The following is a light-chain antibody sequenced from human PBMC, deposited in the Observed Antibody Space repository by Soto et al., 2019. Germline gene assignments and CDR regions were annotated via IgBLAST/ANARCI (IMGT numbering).Light chain of an antibody. CDR2: GDS. Sequence: SCELTHPPSVSVAPGQTATITCGGNNIGSKSVHWYQQKPGLAPVLVVYGDSDRPSGIPERFSGSNSGNTATLTISRVEAGDEADYYCQVWDSSSDHRFVFGTGTKVTV. J-gene: IGLJ1*01. CDR1: NIGSKS. V-gene: IGLV3-21*02. CDR3: QVWDSSSDHRFV.